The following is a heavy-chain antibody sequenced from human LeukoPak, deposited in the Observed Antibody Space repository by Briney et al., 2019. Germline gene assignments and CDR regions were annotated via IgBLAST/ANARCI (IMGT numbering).Heavy chain of an antibody. V-gene: IGHV4-59*01. Sequence: PSETLSRTCTVSGGSISGSYWSWIRQPPGKGLEWIAYMYNSGSTNYNASLKSRVTISIDTSKNQFSLKLSSLTAADTAIHYCARGIESYGDYGYWGQGILVTVSS. D-gene: IGHD4-17*01. J-gene: IGHJ4*02. CDR1: GGSISGSY. CDR3: ARGIESYGDYGY. CDR2: MYNSGST.